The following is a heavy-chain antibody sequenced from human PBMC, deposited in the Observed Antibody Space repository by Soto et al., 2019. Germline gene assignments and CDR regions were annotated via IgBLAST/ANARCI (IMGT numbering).Heavy chain of an antibody. V-gene: IGHV3-30-3*01. D-gene: IGHD3-16*02. J-gene: IGHJ4*02. CDR3: ASQHYDYVWGSYHYFDY. Sequence: GGSLRLSCAASGFTFSSYAMHWVRQAPGKGLEWVAVISYDGSNKYYADSVKGRFTISRDNSKNTLYLQMNSLRAEDTAVYYCASQHYDYVWGSYHYFDYWGQGTLVTVSS. CDR1: GFTFSSYA. CDR2: ISYDGSNK.